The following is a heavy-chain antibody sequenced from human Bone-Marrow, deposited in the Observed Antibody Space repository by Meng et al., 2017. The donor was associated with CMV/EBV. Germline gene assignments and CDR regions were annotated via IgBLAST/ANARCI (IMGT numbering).Heavy chain of an antibody. V-gene: IGHV1-46*01. CDR2: INRIGSST. J-gene: IGHJ6*02. CDR3: ARGRTYYGFYYYYGMDV. Sequence: ASVKVSCKASGYTFTSYYIHWVRQAPGQGLEWMGIINRIGSSTIYAQKFQGRVTMTRDTSTNTVYMELSSLRSEDTAVYYCARGRTYYGFYYYYGMDVWGQGTTVTVSS. CDR1: GYTFTSYY. D-gene: IGHD3-10*01.